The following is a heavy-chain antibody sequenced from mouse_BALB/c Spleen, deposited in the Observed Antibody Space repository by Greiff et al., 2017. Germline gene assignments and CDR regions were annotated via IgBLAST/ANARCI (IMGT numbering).Heavy chain of an antibody. Sequence: VQLQESGPELVKPGASVKISCKASGYSFTSYYIHWVKQRPGQGLEWIGWIFPGSGNTKYNEKFKGKATLTADTSSSTAYMQLSSLTSEDSAVYFCARNYGNFDYWGQGTTLTVSS. V-gene: IGHV1-66*01. CDR1: GYSFTSYY. CDR3: ARNYGNFDY. D-gene: IGHD1-1*01. J-gene: IGHJ2*01. CDR2: IFPGSGNT.